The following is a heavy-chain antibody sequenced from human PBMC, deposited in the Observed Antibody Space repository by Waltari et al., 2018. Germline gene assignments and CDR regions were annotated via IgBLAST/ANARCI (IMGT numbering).Heavy chain of an antibody. J-gene: IGHJ5*02. CDR3: ARESAAYVRFWDL. Sequence: EAQLMESGGGLVQPGGSMRLSCAASGFSLSSHWMTWGRRAPGKGLEWVANIKWDGSAAWYAESMSGRFIISRDNAKNSVFLQMSSPTADDTATYYCARESAAYVRFWDLWGQGTVVTVSS. D-gene: IGHD3-10*02. V-gene: IGHV3-7*03. CDR1: GFSLSSHW. CDR2: IKWDGSAA.